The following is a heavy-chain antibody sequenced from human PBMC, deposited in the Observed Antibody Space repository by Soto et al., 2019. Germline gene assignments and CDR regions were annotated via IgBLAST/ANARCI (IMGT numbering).Heavy chain of an antibody. J-gene: IGHJ6*02. V-gene: IGHV1-46*01. D-gene: IGHD6-25*01. Sequence: QVQLVQSGAEVKKPGASVKVSCKASGFTFTNYFFHWVRQAPRQALEWMGIISPHDGSTNYVQRLQGRVTMTSDTSTSTVYMELSSLRSEDTAVYYCARGDGRGSSGFYYYYGMDVWGHGTTVTVSS. CDR1: GFTFTNYF. CDR2: ISPHDGST. CDR3: ARGDGRGSSGFYYYYGMDV.